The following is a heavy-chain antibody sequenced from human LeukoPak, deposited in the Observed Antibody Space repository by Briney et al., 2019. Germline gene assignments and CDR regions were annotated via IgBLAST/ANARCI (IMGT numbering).Heavy chain of an antibody. J-gene: IGHJ6*03. D-gene: IGHD3-10*01. V-gene: IGHV4-61*02. CDR3: ARGSSGSYRFLSAEKKRGYYMDV. Sequence: SQTLSLTCTVSGDSISSGDYYWSWIRQPAGKGLEWIGRISSSGSTNYNPSLKSRVTISVDTSKNQFSLKLSSVTAADTAVYFCARGSSGSYRFLSAEKKRGYYMDVWGKGTTVTVSS. CDR1: GDSISSGDYY. CDR2: ISSSGST.